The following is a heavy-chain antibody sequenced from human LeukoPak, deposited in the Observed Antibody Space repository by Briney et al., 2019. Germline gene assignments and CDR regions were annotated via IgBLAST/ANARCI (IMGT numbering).Heavy chain of an antibody. V-gene: IGHV3-53*01. CDR3: ATGRIFGSFDY. CDR1: GFTVSSNY. J-gene: IGHJ4*02. D-gene: IGHD2-15*01. Sequence: GGSLRLSCAASGFTVSSNYMSWVRQAPGKRLEWVSIIYIGDSTYYADSVKGRFTISRDNSKNTLYLQMNSLRAEDTAVYYCATGRIFGSFDYWGQGTLVTVSS. CDR2: IYIGDST.